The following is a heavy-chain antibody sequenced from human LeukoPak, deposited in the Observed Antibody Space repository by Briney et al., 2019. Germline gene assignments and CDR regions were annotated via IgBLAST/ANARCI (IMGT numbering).Heavy chain of an antibody. CDR1: GGSISSGSYY. CDR2: IYTSGST. J-gene: IGHJ4*02. V-gene: IGHV4-61*02. CDR3: ARDGDDDFWSGPSGY. D-gene: IGHD3-3*01. Sequence: PSQTLSLTCTVSGGSISSGSYYWSWIRQPAGKGLEWIGRIYTSGSTNYNPSLKSRVTISVDTSKNQFSLKLSSVTAADTAVYCCARDGDDDFWSGPSGYWGQGTLVTVSS.